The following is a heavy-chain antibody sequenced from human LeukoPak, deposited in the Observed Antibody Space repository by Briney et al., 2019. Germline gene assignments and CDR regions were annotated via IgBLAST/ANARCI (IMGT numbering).Heavy chain of an antibody. D-gene: IGHD2-8*01. Sequence: AASVKVSCKASGGTFSSYAISWVRQAPGQGLEWMGGIIPIFGTANYAQKFQGRVTITADESTSTAYMELSSLRSEDTAVYYCARGDCTNGVCSTNPQFDYWGQGTLVTVSS. V-gene: IGHV1-69*13. CDR1: GGTFSSYA. J-gene: IGHJ4*02. CDR3: ARGDCTNGVCSTNPQFDY. CDR2: IIPIFGTA.